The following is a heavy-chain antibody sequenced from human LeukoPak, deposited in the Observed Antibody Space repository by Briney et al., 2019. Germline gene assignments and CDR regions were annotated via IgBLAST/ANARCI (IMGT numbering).Heavy chain of an antibody. V-gene: IGHV3-21*01. CDR1: GFTFSSYS. CDR3: ADSSGRPG. J-gene: IGHJ4*02. D-gene: IGHD6-19*01. Sequence: GGSLRLSCAASGFTFSSYSMTWVRQAPGKGLEWVSSISSSSSYIYYAGSVKGRFTISRDNAKNSLYLQMNSLRAEDTAVYYCADSSGRPGWGQGTLVTVSS. CDR2: ISSSSSYI.